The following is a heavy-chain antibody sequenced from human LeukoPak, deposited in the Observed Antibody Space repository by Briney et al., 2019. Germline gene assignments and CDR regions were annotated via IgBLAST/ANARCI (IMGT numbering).Heavy chain of an antibody. J-gene: IGHJ4*02. D-gene: IGHD3-22*01. Sequence: GRSLRLSCAASGFTFSSYAMHWVRQAPGKGLEWVAVISYDGSNKYYADSVKGRFTISRDNSKNTLYLQMNSLRAEDTAVYYCARDRSYYHDSSGYYFGYWGQGTLVTVSS. V-gene: IGHV3-30*04. CDR3: ARDRSYYHDSSGYYFGY. CDR1: GFTFSSYA. CDR2: ISYDGSNK.